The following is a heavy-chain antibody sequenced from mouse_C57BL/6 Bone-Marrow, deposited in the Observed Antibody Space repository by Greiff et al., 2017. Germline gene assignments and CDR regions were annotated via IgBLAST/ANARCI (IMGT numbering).Heavy chain of an antibody. D-gene: IGHD1-1*01. V-gene: IGHV1-69*01. CDR2: IDPSDSYT. J-gene: IGHJ1*03. CDR1: GYTFTSSW. Sequence: VQLQQPGAELVMPGASVKLSCKASGYTFTSSWMHWVKQRPGQGLEWIGEIDPSDSYTNYNQKFKGKSTLTVDKSSSTAYMQLSSLTSEDSAVYDCARYYGSSYWYFDVWGTGTTVTVSA. CDR3: ARYYGSSYWYFDV.